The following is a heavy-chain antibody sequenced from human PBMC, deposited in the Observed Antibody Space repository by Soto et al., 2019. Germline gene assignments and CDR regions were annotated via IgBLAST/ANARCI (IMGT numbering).Heavy chain of an antibody. V-gene: IGHV3-73*02. CDR2: IRTKANSYAT. D-gene: IGHD4-17*01. J-gene: IGHJ4*02. Sequence: EVQLVESGGGLVQPGGSLKLSCAASGFTFSGSAMHWVRQASGKGLEWVGRIRTKANSYATAYAASVKGRFTISRDDSKNMAYLQMNSLKTEDTAVYYCTRIYGDPGGYWGQGTLLTVSS. CDR1: GFTFSGSA. CDR3: TRIYGDPGGY.